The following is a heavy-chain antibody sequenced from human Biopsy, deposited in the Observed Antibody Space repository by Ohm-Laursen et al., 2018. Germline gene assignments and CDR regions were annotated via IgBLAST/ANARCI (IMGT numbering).Heavy chain of an antibody. J-gene: IGHJ4*02. CDR1: GASISDYY. CDR2: IFTSGST. V-gene: IGHV4-4*07. D-gene: IGHD3-22*01. CDR3: AKGYTDYSDSSGFSYYFRY. Sequence: SETLSLTCAVSGASISDYYCVWIRQPAGEGLEWIGLIFTSGSTTYNPSLRSRVTMSVDTSKNQFTLKLSSVTAADTAIYYCAKGYTDYSDSSGFSYYFRYWGQGTLVTVSS.